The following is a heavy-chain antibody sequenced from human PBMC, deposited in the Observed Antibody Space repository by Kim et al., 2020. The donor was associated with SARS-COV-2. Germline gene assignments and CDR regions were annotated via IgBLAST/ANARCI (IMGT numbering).Heavy chain of an antibody. CDR1: GYSFTSYW. CDR2: IDPSDSYT. J-gene: IGHJ3*02. V-gene: IGHV5-10-1*01. Sequence: GESLKISCKGSGYSFTSYWISWVRQMPGKGLEWMGRIDPSDSYTNYSPSFQGHVTISADKSISTAYLQWSSLKASDTAMYYCARHKGLRYFDWLKKVGAFDIWGQGTMVTVSS. CDR3: ARHKGLRYFDWLKKVGAFDI. D-gene: IGHD3-9*01.